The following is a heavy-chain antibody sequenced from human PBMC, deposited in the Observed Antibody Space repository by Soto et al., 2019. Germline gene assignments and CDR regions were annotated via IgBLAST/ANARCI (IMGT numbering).Heavy chain of an antibody. J-gene: IGHJ4*02. CDR1: GFRLDDNA. CDR3: AISQDRGGRTTFIF. Sequence: GGSLSLSWAVSGFRLDDNAMQWVRQAPEKGLEWVSGINWKSDIGYADSVKGRFTISRDNAENSLYLQMNSLRAEDTALYYCAISQDRGGRTTFIFWGQGTQVTVSS. V-gene: IGHV3-9*01. D-gene: IGHD3-16*01. CDR2: INWKSDI.